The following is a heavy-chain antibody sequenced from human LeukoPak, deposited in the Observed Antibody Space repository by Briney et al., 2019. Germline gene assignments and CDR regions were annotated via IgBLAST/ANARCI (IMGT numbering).Heavy chain of an antibody. Sequence: SQTLSLTCAISGDTVSSNSAAWNWIRQSPSRGLEWLGRTYFRSKWYNDYAESVKGRISINPDTSKNQFSLQLNSVNPEDTAVYYCANFYHDTWSQGSLVTVSS. V-gene: IGHV6-1*01. CDR1: GDTVSSNSAA. CDR3: ANFYHDT. J-gene: IGHJ5*02. D-gene: IGHD2/OR15-2a*01. CDR2: TYFRSKWYN.